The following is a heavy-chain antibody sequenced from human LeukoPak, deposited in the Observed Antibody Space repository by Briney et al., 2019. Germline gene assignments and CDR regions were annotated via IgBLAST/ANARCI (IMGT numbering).Heavy chain of an antibody. J-gene: IGHJ4*02. CDR3: ASGGYSYGYEDYFDY. CDR2: MNPNSGNT. Sequence: GASVKVSCKASGYTFTSYDINWVRQATGQGLEWMGWMNPNSGNTGYAQKFQGRVTMTRNTSISTAYMELSSLRSEDTAVYYCASGGYSYGYEDYFDYWGQGTLVTVSS. V-gene: IGHV1-8*01. CDR1: GYTFTSYD. D-gene: IGHD5-18*01.